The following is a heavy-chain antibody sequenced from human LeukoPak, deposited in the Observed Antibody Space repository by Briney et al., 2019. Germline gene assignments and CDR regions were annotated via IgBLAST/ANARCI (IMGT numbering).Heavy chain of an antibody. J-gene: IGHJ5*02. CDR3: GKDSGRTGSYP. V-gene: IGHV4-59*01. Sequence: PSETLSLTCTVSGGSISSSYWTWIRQPPGKGLEWIGLISNSGNTDYNPSLKSRVTISVDTSKNEISLRLTSVTTADTAVYYCGKDSGRTGSYPWGQGALVIVSS. CDR2: ISNSGNT. CDR1: GGSISSSY. D-gene: IGHD1-26*01.